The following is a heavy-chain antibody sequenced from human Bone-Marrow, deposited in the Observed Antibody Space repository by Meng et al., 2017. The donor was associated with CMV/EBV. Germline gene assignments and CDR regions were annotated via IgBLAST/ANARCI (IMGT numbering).Heavy chain of an antibody. D-gene: IGHD3-3*01. J-gene: IGHJ6*02. CDR3: ARSGYDFWSGYYTPGYGMDV. CDR1: GFTFSSYS. Sequence: GESLKISCAASGFTFSSYSMNWVRQAPGKGLEWVSSISGSSSYIYYADSVKGRFTISRDNAKNSLYLQMNSLRAEDTAVYYCARSGYDFWSGYYTPGYGMDVWGQGTTVTVSS. V-gene: IGHV3-21*01. CDR2: ISGSSSYI.